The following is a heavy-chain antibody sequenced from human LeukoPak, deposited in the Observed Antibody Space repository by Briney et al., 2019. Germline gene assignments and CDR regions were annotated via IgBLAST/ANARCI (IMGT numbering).Heavy chain of an antibody. CDR2: CTWNSISV. J-gene: IGHJ4*02. D-gene: IGHD3-3*01. V-gene: IGHV3-9*01. CDR1: GFTFDDYA. Sequence: PGGSLRLSCAVSGFTFDDYAMHWVRQAPGKGLEWVSTCTWNSISVGYADSVKGRFTISRDNAKNSLYLQMNSLRAEDTAVYYCARVSYYDFWSGYPDCWGQGTLVTVSS. CDR3: ARVSYYDFWSGYPDC.